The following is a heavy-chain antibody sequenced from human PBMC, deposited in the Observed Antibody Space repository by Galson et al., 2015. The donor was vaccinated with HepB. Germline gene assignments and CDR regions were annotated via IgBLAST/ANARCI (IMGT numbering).Heavy chain of an antibody. D-gene: IGHD5-12*01. V-gene: IGHV3-30-3*01. CDR1: GFTFSSYA. Sequence: SLRLSCAASGFTFSSYAMHWVRQAPGKGLEWVAVISYDGSNKYYADSVKGRFTISRDNSKNTLYLQMNSLRAEDTAVYYCARDRGGYSGYDYLEFLLAYWGQGTLVTVSS. CDR2: ISYDGSNK. J-gene: IGHJ4*02. CDR3: ARDRGGYSGYDYLEFLLAY.